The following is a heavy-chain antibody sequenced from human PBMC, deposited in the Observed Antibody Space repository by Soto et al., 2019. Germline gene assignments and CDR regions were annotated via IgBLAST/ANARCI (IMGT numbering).Heavy chain of an antibody. CDR3: ARQYNWKKNWFDP. CDR1: GYSFTSYW. J-gene: IGHJ5*02. CDR2: IYPADSDT. V-gene: IGHV5-51*01. Sequence: GESLKISCKGSGYSFTSYWIGWVRQMPGKGLEWMGIIYPADSDTRYSPSFQGQVTISADKSINTAYLQWSSLKASDTAMYYCARQYNWKKNWFDPWGQGTLVTVSS. D-gene: IGHD1-20*01.